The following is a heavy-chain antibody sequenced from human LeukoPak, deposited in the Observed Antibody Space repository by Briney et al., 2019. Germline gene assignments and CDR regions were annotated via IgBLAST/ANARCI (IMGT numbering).Heavy chain of an antibody. D-gene: IGHD3-3*02. CDR2: ISYDGSNK. CDR3: ARPWAFYYYYGMDV. CDR1: GFTFSNCA. V-gene: IGHV3-30-3*01. J-gene: IGHJ6*02. Sequence: PGGSLRLSCAASGFTFSNCAMHWVRQAPGKGLEWVAVISYDGSNKDYADSVKGRFTISRDNSKNTLYLQMNSLRPEDTAFYYCARPWAFYYYYGMDVWGQGTTVTVSS.